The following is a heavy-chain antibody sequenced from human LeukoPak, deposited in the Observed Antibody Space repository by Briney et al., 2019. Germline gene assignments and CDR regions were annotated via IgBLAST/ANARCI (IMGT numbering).Heavy chain of an antibody. CDR3: ARGGGSWYYDSSGHDAFDI. V-gene: IGHV1-69*05. Sequence: SVKVSCKASGGTFSSYAISWVRQAPGQGLEWMGRIIPIFGTANYAQKFQGRVTITTDESTSTAYMELSSLRSEDTAVYYCARGGGSWYYDSSGHDAFDIWGQGTMVTVSS. J-gene: IGHJ3*02. CDR2: IIPIFGTA. D-gene: IGHD3-22*01. CDR1: GGTFSSYA.